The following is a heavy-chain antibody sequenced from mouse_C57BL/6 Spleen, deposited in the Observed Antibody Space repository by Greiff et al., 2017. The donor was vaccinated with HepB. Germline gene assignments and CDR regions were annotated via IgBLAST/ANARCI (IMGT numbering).Heavy chain of an antibody. CDR1: GYTFTDYY. Sequence: QVQLQQSGAELVRPGASVKLSCKASGYTFTDYYINWVKQRPGQGLEWIARIYPGSGNTYYNEKFKGKATLTAEKSSSTAYMQLSSLTSEDSAVYFCARHGYAYYAMDYWGQGTSVTVSS. D-gene: IGHD2-2*01. V-gene: IGHV1-76*01. CDR3: ARHGYAYYAMDY. CDR2: IYPGSGNT. J-gene: IGHJ4*01.